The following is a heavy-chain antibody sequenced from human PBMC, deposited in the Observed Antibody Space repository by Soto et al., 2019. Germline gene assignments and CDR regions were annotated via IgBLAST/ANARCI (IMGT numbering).Heavy chain of an antibody. CDR3: ARYRREAVAGYTLDN. CDR1: GGSISSNY. Sequence: ETLSLTCTVSGGSISSNYWTWIRQPPGKGLEWIGYVYNSGSTNYNPSLKSRITISEDTSKSQFSLKVNSMTAADTAVYYCARYRREAVAGYTLDNWGQGILVTVSS. CDR2: VYNSGST. J-gene: IGHJ4*02. V-gene: IGHV4-59*01. D-gene: IGHD6-13*01.